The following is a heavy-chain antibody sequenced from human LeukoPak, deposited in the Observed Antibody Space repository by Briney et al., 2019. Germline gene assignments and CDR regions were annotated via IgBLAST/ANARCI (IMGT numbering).Heavy chain of an antibody. D-gene: IGHD4-11*01. J-gene: IGHJ6*03. V-gene: IGHV4-59*01. CDR2: IYYSGST. CDR1: GGSLTGYF. CDR3: ARVGTSNPYYYYYYMDV. Sequence: SETLSLTCTVSGGSLTGYFWSWIRQPPGKGLEWIGYIYYSGSTNYNPSLKSRVTISVDTSKNQFSLKLSSVTAADTAVYYCARVGTSNPYYYYYYMDVWGKGTTVTVSS.